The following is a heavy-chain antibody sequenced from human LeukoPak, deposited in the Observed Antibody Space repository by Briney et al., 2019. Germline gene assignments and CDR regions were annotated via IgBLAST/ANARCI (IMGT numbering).Heavy chain of an antibody. D-gene: IGHD1-1*01. CDR2: ISWNSGSI. CDR3: AKGLTSIDWNDPFDY. CDR1: GFTFDDYA. V-gene: IGHV3-9*01. J-gene: IGHJ4*02. Sequence: SRSLRLPCAASGFTFDDYAMHWVRQAPGKGLEWVSGISWNSGSIGYADSVKGRFTISRDNAKNSLYLQMNSLRAEDTALYYCAKGLTSIDWNDPFDYWGQGTLVTVSS.